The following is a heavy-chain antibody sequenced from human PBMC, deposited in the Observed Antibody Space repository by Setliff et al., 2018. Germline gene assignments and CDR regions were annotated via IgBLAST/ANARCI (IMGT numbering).Heavy chain of an antibody. Sequence: KPSETLSLTCAVSGYSISSGYYWGWIRQPPGKGLEWIGYIHYTGSTNYNPSLKSRVTMSIDTSKNQFSLKLNSVAAADMAVYYCAREQWLDPPGYYYMDVWAKGTTVTVSS. CDR1: GYSISSGYY. CDR2: IHYTGST. J-gene: IGHJ6*03. V-gene: IGHV4-38-2*02. D-gene: IGHD6-19*01. CDR3: AREQWLDPPGYYYMDV.